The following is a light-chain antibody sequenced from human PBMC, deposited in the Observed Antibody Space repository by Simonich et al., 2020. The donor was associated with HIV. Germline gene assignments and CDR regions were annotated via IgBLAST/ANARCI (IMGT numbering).Light chain of an antibody. V-gene: IGLV2-14*03. J-gene: IGLJ1*01. CDR3: SSYTSSSTLV. Sequence: QSALTQPASVSGSHGQSITISCTGTSSDVGGYNYVSWYQQHPGKAPTLMIYDVSNRPSGVSNRFFGSKYGNTASLTISGLQAEDEADYYCSSYTSSSTLVFGTGTKVTVL. CDR1: SSDVGGYNY. CDR2: DVS.